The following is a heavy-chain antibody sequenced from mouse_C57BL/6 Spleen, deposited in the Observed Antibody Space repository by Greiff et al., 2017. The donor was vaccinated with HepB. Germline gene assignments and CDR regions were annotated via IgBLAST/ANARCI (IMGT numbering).Heavy chain of an antibody. D-gene: IGHD2-3*01. J-gene: IGHJ4*01. V-gene: IGHV5-16*01. CDR3: ARDGGLLRGDAMDY. CDR2: INYDGSST. CDR1: GFTFSDYY. Sequence: EVQLMESEGGLVQPGSSMKLSCTASGFTFSDYYMPWVRQVPEKGLEWVANINYDGSSTYYLDSLKSRFIISRDNAKNILYLQMSSLKSEDTATYYCARDGGLLRGDAMDYWGQGTSVTVSS.